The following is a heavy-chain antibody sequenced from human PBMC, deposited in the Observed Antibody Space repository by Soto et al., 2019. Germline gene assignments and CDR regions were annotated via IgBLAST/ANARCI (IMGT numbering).Heavy chain of an antibody. Sequence: PSETLSLTCTVSGGSISSSSYYWGWIRQPPGKGLEWIGSIYYSGNTNYNPSLMSRVTLSVDTSKNQFSLSLTSVTAADTAMYYCARHDPGGYFRHWGQGTLVTVSS. CDR2: IYYSGNT. CDR1: GGSISSSSYY. D-gene: IGHD3-16*01. J-gene: IGHJ1*01. V-gene: IGHV4-39*01. CDR3: ARHDPGGYFRH.